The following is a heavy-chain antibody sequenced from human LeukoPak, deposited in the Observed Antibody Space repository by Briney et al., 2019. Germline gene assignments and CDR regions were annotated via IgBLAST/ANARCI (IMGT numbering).Heavy chain of an antibody. CDR2: INSDGSST. CDR1: GFTFSSYW. CDR3: ASARGSSWYELDYFDY. Sequence: GGSLRLSCAASGFTFSSYWMHWVRQAPGKGLVWVSRINSDGSSTSYADSVKGRFTISRDNAKHTLYLQMNSLRAEDTAVYFCASARGSSWYELDYFDYWRQGTLVTVSS. J-gene: IGHJ4*02. V-gene: IGHV3-74*01. D-gene: IGHD6-13*01.